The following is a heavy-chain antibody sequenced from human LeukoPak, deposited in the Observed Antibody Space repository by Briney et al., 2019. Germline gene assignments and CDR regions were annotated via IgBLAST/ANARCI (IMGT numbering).Heavy chain of an antibody. CDR3: ARQNYYHSWSELNWFDP. Sequence: SETLSLTCFVSGDSIRGSNYYWAWIRQPPGKGLEWIGSTFYSGNTYYNPSLKSRVAISVDTSSNQFSLQLTSVIAADTAIYYCARQNYYHSWSELNWFDPWGQGTLVTVSS. V-gene: IGHV4-39*01. J-gene: IGHJ5*02. D-gene: IGHD3-3*01. CDR2: TFYSGNT. CDR1: GDSIRGSNYY.